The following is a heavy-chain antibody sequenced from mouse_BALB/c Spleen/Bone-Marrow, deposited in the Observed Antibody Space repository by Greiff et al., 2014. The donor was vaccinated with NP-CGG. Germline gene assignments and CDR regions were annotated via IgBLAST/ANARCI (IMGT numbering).Heavy chain of an antibody. Sequence: EVQGVESGGGLVKPGGSLKLSCAASGFTFSDYYMYWVRQTPEKRLEWVATISDAGSYTYYPDSVKGRFTISRDNAKNNLYLQMISLKSEDTAMYYCARDGDYRYAWFAYRGQGTLVTVST. V-gene: IGHV5-4*02. CDR3: ARDGDYRYAWFAY. D-gene: IGHD2-14*01. J-gene: IGHJ3*01. CDR2: ISDAGSYT. CDR1: GFTFSDYY.